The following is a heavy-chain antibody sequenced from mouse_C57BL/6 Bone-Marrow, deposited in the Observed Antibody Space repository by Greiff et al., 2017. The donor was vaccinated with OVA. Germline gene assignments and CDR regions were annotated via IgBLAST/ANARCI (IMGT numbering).Heavy chain of an antibody. J-gene: IGHJ4*01. D-gene: IGHD2-4*01. V-gene: IGHV5-16*01. CDR3: ARDLRYDYDVDAMDY. Sequence: EVQLVESEGGLVQPGSSMKLSCTASGFTFSDYYMAWVRQVPEKGLEWVANINYDGSSTYYLDSLKSRFIISRDNAKNILYLQMSSLKSEDTATYYCARDLRYDYDVDAMDYWGQGTSVTVAS. CDR2: INYDGSST. CDR1: GFTFSDYY.